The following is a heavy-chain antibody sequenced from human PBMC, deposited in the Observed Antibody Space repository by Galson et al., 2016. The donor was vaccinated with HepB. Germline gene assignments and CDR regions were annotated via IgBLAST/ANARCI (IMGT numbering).Heavy chain of an antibody. CDR3: TTEGPSDIRFED. Sequence: SLRLSCAVSGFSSSTLPMHWVRQAPGKGLDWVAFISPDGRKTFYAGSVRGRFTVSRDNSANTLFLQMNSLTTDDTAVYYCTTEGPSDIRFEDWGQGTLVTVSS. CDR2: ISPDGRKT. J-gene: IGHJ4*02. CDR1: GFSSSTLP. D-gene: IGHD3-10*01. V-gene: IGHV3-30*04.